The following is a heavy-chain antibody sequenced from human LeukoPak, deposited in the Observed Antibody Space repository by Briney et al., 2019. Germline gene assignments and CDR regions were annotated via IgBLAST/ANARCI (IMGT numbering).Heavy chain of an antibody. D-gene: IGHD6-6*01. CDR3: ASYEYSSSWVNYFDY. CDR2: IYHSGST. J-gene: IGHJ4*02. V-gene: IGHV4-38-2*01. Sequence: SETLSLTCAVSGYSISSGYYWGWIRPPPGKGLEWIGSIYHSGSTYYNPSLKGRVTISVDTSKNQFSLKLSSVTAADTAVYYCASYEYSSSWVNYFDYWGQGTLVTVSS. CDR1: GYSISSGYY.